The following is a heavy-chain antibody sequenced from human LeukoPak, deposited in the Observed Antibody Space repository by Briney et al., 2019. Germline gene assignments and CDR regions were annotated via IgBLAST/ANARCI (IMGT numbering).Heavy chain of an antibody. J-gene: IGHJ4*02. Sequence: GGSLRLSCAASGFTFSTYGMSWVRQAPGKGLEWVSGISGGGGSTYYAESVKGRFTISRDNSKNTLYLQMNSLRAEDTAVYYCAKDEGETYYYDSRGYYGYWGQGTLVTVSS. V-gene: IGHV3-23*01. D-gene: IGHD3-22*01. CDR1: GFTFSTYG. CDR2: ISGGGGST. CDR3: AKDEGETYYYDSRGYYGY.